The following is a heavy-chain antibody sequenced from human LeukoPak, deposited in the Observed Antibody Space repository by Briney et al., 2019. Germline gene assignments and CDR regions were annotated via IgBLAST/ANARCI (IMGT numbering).Heavy chain of an antibody. CDR3: ARHAAGYCSGGSCHLTYNWFDP. CDR1: GYSFTSYW. J-gene: IGHJ5*02. V-gene: IGHV5-51*01. D-gene: IGHD2-15*01. CDR2: IYPGDSDT. Sequence: GESLKISCKGSGYSFTSYWIGWVRQMPGKGLEWMGIIYPGDSDTRYSPSFQGQVTISADKSISTAYLQWSSLKASDTAMYYGARHAAGYCSGGSCHLTYNWFDPWGQGTLVTVSS.